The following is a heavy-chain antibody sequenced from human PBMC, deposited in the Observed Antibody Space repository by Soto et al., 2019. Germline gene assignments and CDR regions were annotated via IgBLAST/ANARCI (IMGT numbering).Heavy chain of an antibody. CDR2: INTDGSST. V-gene: IGHV3-74*01. CDR1: GFTFSSYW. J-gene: IGHJ4*02. D-gene: IGHD2-15*01. CDR3: ARDELLLSGRDY. Sequence: EVQLVESGGGLVQPGGSLRLSCAASGFTFSSYWMHWVRQAPGKGLVWVSHINTDGSSTNYADSVKGRFTISRDNAKNTLYLQMNSLRAEDRAVYSCARDELLLSGRDYLGQGALVTVSS.